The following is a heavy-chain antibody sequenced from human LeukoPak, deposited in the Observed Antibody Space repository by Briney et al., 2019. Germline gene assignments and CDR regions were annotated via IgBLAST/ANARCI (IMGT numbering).Heavy chain of an antibody. CDR2: FYRGDST. Sequence: PGGSLRLSCAASGFTVSSSYMYWVRQAPGKGLEWVSFFYRGDSTYYAESVRGRSTISRDNSKNTLYLLMNSLIPEDTAVYYCAREIVSSPSYFDSWGQGTLVTVSS. V-gene: IGHV3-53*01. J-gene: IGHJ4*02. D-gene: IGHD3-22*01. CDR1: GFTVSSSY. CDR3: AREIVSSPSYFDS.